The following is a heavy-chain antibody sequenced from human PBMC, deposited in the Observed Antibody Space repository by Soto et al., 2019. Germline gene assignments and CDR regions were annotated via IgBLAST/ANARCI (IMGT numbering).Heavy chain of an antibody. J-gene: IGHJ3*01. D-gene: IGHD1-7*01. V-gene: IGHV2-5*01. Sequence: SGPTLVNTTHTLTLTCTLSGISLITIGVGVGWIRQTPGKALEWLALVYWNDDNHYSPSLKSRLTITKDTSKNQAIITMTNMDPVDTATYYSARGRGTLPDFAFDFWGQGAVVTLPS. CDR3: ARGRGTLPDFAFDF. CDR1: GISLITIGVG. CDR2: VYWNDDN.